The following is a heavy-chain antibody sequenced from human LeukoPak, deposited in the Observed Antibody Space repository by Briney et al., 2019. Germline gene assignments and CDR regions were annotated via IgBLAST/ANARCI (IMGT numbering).Heavy chain of an antibody. CDR3: AASSGSDEYFQH. CDR2: IYYSGST. Sequence: SETLSLTCTVSGGSISSGGYYWSWIRQHPGKGLEWIEYIYYSGSTYYNPSLKSRVTISVDTSKNQFSLKLSSVTAADTAVYYCAASSGSDEYFQHWGQGTLVTVSS. CDR1: GGSISSGGYY. D-gene: IGHD1-26*01. J-gene: IGHJ1*01. V-gene: IGHV4-31*03.